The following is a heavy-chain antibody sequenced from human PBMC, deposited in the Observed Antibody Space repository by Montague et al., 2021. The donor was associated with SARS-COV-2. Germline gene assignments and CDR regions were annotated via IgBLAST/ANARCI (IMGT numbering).Heavy chain of an antibody. D-gene: IGHD3-22*01. V-gene: IGHV4-31*03. CDR3: ARARITMLVVVNAFDI. CDR1: GGSISSGGYY. Sequence: TLSLTCTVSGGSISSGGYYWGWIRQHPGKGLEWIGYIYYSGSTYYNPSLKSRVTISVDTSKNQFSLKLSSVTAADTAVYYCARARITMLVVVNAFDIWGQGTMVTVSS. CDR2: IYYSGST. J-gene: IGHJ3*02.